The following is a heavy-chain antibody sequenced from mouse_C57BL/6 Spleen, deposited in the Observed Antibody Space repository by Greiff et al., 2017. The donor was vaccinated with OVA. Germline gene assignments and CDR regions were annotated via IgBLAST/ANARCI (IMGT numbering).Heavy chain of an antibody. CDR2: IYPGDGDT. D-gene: IGHD1-1*01. J-gene: IGHJ4*01. V-gene: IGHV1-82*01. CDR3: ARATTVVASTGAMDY. CDR1: GYAFSSSW. Sequence: VQLQQSGPELVKPGASVKISCKASGYAFSSSWMNWVKQRPGKGLEWIGRIYPGDGDTNYNGKFKGKATLTADKSSSTAYMQLSSLTSEDSAVYFCARATTVVASTGAMDYWGQGTSVTVSS.